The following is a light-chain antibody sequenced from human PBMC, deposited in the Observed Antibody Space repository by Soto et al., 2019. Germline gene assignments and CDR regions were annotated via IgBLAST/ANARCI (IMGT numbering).Light chain of an antibody. V-gene: IGLV1-51*01. Sequence: QSLLTQPPSVSAAPGQKVTISCPGSSSNIGGNSVSWYQQLPGTAPKLLIYDDNKRPSGIPDRFSGSKSGTSATLGITGFQTGDEADYYCGSWDSSLSAYVFGTGTKVTVL. CDR3: GSWDSSLSAYV. CDR1: SSNIGGNS. J-gene: IGLJ1*01. CDR2: DDN.